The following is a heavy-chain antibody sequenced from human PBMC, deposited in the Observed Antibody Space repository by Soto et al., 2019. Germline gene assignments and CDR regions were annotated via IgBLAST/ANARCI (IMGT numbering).Heavy chain of an antibody. D-gene: IGHD3-10*01. Sequence: GGSLRLSCAASGFTFSSYGMHWVRQAPGKGLEWVAVIWYDGSNKYYADSVKGRFTISRDNSKNSLYLQMNSLRAEDTAVYYCARLSVTMVRGIYYYYYMDVWGKGTKVTVSS. J-gene: IGHJ6*03. CDR3: ARLSVTMVRGIYYYYYMDV. CDR1: GFTFSSYG. V-gene: IGHV3-33*01. CDR2: IWYDGSNK.